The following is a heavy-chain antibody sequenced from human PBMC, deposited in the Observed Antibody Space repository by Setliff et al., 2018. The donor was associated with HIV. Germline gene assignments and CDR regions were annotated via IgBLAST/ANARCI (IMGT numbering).Heavy chain of an antibody. CDR2: INHSGST. Sequence: SETLSLTCAVYGGSFSVYYWNWIRQPPGKGLEWIGEINHSGSTNYNPSLKSRVTISVDTSKNQFSLKLSSVTAADTAVYYCARGSAGGMDVWGKGTTVTVSS. V-gene: IGHV4-34*01. D-gene: IGHD3-10*01. J-gene: IGHJ6*03. CDR1: GGSFSVYY. CDR3: ARGSAGGMDV.